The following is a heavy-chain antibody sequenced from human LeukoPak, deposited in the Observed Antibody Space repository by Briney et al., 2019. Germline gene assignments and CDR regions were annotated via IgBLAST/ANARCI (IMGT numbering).Heavy chain of an antibody. D-gene: IGHD6-19*01. Sequence: GGSLRLSCAASGFTFNIYAISWVRRAPGKGLEWVSAVGGSGTSTYYADSVKGRFTISRDNSKNTLYLQMNSLRAEDTAVYYCAKDRRYNTAWARDFDYWGQGTLVTVSS. CDR1: GFTFNIYA. CDR3: AKDRRYNTAWARDFDY. V-gene: IGHV3-23*01. J-gene: IGHJ4*02. CDR2: VGGSGTST.